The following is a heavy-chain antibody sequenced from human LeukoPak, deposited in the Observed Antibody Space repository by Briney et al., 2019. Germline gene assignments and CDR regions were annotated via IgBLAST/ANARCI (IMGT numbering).Heavy chain of an antibody. Sequence: GGSLRLSCAASGFTFSSYAMHWVRQAPGKGLEWVAVISYDGSNKYYADSVKDRFTISRDNDKNSLYLQMNSLRVEDTAVYFCTRVEKGFWSGFKMDVWGKGTTVAVSS. CDR2: ISYDGSNK. J-gene: IGHJ6*04. CDR3: TRVEKGFWSGFKMDV. V-gene: IGHV3-30-3*01. D-gene: IGHD3-3*01. CDR1: GFTFSSYA.